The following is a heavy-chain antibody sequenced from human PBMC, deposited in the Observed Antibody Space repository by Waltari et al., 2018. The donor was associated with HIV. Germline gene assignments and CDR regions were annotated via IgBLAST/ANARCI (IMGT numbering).Heavy chain of an antibody. Sequence: EVHLVESGGGLVQPGGSLRLSCAVPGFNVSANYMIWVRQAPGKGLEWVSLMYTNGTTYYADAVKGRVTISRDNSKNTVYLQMNDLRAEDTAVYYCATDDFLTYWGQGALVTVSS. V-gene: IGHV3-66*01. CDR1: GFNVSANY. CDR2: MYTNGTT. D-gene: IGHD7-27*01. CDR3: ATDDFLTY. J-gene: IGHJ4*02.